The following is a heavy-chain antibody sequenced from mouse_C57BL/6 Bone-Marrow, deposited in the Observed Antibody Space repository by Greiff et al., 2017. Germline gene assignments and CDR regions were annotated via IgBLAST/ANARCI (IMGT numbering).Heavy chain of an antibody. J-gene: IGHJ3*01. D-gene: IGHD1-1*01. CDR2: IYPRDGST. Sequence: VQLQQSDAELVKPGASVKISCKVSGYTFTDHTIHWMKQRPEQGLEWIGYIYPRDGSTKYNEKFKGKATLTEDKSSSTAYMQLNSLTSEDSAVYFGGSEGYYYGSSWLAYWGQGTLVTVYA. V-gene: IGHV1-78*01. CDR1: GYTFTDHT. CDR3: GSEGYYYGSSWLAY.